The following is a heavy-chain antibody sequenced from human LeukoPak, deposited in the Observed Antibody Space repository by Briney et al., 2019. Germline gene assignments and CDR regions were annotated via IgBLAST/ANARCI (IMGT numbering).Heavy chain of an antibody. CDR1: GYTFTSYG. CDR2: ISAFNGDT. Sequence: ASVKVSCKASGYTFTSYGISWVRQAPGQGLEWMGWISAFNGDTNYAQKLQGRVTMTTDTSTSTAYMELRSLRSDDTAVYYCAREYCSSTSCSADAFDIWGQGTMVTVSS. V-gene: IGHV1-18*01. D-gene: IGHD2-2*01. J-gene: IGHJ3*02. CDR3: AREYCSSTSCSADAFDI.